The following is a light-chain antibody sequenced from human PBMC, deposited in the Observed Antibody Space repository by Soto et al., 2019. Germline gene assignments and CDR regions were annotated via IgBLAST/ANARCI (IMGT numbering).Light chain of an antibody. CDR1: SSNIGAGYD. V-gene: IGLV1-40*01. J-gene: IGLJ2*01. Sequence: QPVLTQPPSMSGAPGQRVTISCTGSSSNIGAGYDVHWYQQHPGTAPKLLIFDNNNRPSGVPDRFSGSKSDTSASLAITWLQAEDEADYYCQSFDTSLSGFVVFGGGTKLTVL. CDR3: QSFDTSLSGFVV. CDR2: DNN.